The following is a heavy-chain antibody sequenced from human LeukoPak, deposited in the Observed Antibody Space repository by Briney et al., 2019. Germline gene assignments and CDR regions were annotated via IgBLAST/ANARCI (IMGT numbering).Heavy chain of an antibody. V-gene: IGHV3-20*04. CDR1: GSSVADYG. CDR3: ARRRIPGTTPAGSDI. D-gene: IGHD1-7*01. Sequence: PGGSLRLSCAASGSSVADYGMSWVRQAPGKGLEWVSGINWSGESTGYADSVKGRFTISRDNAENALYLQMNSLRSEDMAVYYCARRRIPGTTPAGSDIWGQGTMVTVSS. CDR2: INWSGEST. J-gene: IGHJ3*02.